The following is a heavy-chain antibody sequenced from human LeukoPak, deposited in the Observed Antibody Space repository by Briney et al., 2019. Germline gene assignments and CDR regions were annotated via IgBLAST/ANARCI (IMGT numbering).Heavy chain of an antibody. J-gene: IGHJ4*02. Sequence: GGSLRLSCAASGFTFSSYSMNWVRQAPGKGLEWVSYISSSGSTIYYADSVKGRFTISRDNAKNSLYLQMNSLRAEDTAVYYCAREIDGYNDYWGQGTLVTVSS. CDR2: ISSSGSTI. CDR1: GFTFSSYS. V-gene: IGHV3-48*04. D-gene: IGHD5-24*01. CDR3: AREIDGYNDY.